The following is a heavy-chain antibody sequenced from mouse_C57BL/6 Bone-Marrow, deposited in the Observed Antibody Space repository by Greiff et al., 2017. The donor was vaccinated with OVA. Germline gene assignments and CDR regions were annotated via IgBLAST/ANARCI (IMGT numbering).Heavy chain of an antibody. Sequence: VQLQQPGAELVKPGASVKMSCKASGYTFTSYWITWVKQRPGQGLEWIGRIDPEDGETKYAPKFQGKATITADTSSNTAYLQLSSLTSEDTAVYYCARDGYDSYYFDYWGQGTTLTVSS. CDR1: GYTFTSYW. J-gene: IGHJ2*01. CDR2: IDPEDGET. CDR3: ARDGYDSYYFDY. D-gene: IGHD2-2*01. V-gene: IGHV14-2*01.